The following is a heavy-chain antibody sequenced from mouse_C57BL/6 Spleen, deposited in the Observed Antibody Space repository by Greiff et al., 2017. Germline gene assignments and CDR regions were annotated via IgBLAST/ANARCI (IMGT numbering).Heavy chain of an antibody. Sequence: QVQLQQPGAELVKPGASVKLSCKASGYTFTSYWMQWVKQRPGQGLEWIGEIDPSDSYTNYNQKFKGKATLTVDTSSSTAYMQLSSLTSEDSAVYYCARRPRPSYCYSDVWGTGTTVTVSS. CDR2: IDPSDSYT. V-gene: IGHV1-50*01. CDR1: GYTFTSYW. D-gene: IGHD2-10*02. CDR3: ARRPRPSYCYSDV. J-gene: IGHJ1*03.